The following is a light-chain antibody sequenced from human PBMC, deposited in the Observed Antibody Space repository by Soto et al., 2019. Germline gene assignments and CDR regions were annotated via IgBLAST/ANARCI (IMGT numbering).Light chain of an antibody. V-gene: IGKV3-15*01. CDR2: VAS. CDR3: QQYNNWPPT. CDR1: QSVRSN. J-gene: IGKJ1*01. Sequence: EIVMTQSPATLSASPGERATLSCRAIQSVRSNLAWYQQKPGQAPRLLIYVASTRATGIPARFSGSGSGTEFTLSIGSLQSEDFAVYYCQQYNNWPPTFGQGTKVDIK.